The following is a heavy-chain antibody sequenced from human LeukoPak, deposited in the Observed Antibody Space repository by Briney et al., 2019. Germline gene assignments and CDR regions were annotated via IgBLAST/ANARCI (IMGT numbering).Heavy chain of an antibody. CDR1: GFPFSSHG. V-gene: IGHV3-23*01. J-gene: IGHJ4*02. CDR2: ISPGGGPT. D-gene: IGHD2-15*01. CDR3: AKDIVVVAGRLDC. Sequence: PGGSLRLSCAGSGFPFSSHGMNWVRQAPGKGLEWVSGISPGGGPTYYADSVRGRFTISRDDSKNTLYLQMNSLRAEDTAVYYCAKDIVVVAGRLDCWGQGTLVTVSS.